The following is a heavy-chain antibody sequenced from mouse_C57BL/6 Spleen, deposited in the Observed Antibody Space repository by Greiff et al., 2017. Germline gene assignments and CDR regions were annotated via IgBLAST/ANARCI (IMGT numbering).Heavy chain of an antibody. CDR2: IAPANGNT. J-gene: IGHJ3*01. CDR1: GFNIKNTY. V-gene: IGHV14-3*01. D-gene: IGHD2-4*01. CDR3: ARGDYGWFAY. Sequence: VQLQQSVAELVRPGASVTLSCTASGFNIKNTYLHWVKQRPEQGLAWIGMIAPANGNTKYAPKFQGKATITADTSSKTAFLQLSRLTYEDTSIYCCARGDYGWFAYWGQGTLVTVSA.